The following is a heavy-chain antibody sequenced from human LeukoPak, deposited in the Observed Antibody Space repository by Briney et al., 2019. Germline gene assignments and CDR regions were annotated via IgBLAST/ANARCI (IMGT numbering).Heavy chain of an antibody. Sequence: GGPLRLSCAASGFTFSDYYMSWIRQAPGKGLEWVSYISSSGSTIYYADSVKGRFTISRDNAKNSLYLQMNSLRVEDTAVYYCARDPGWPQFIDYWGQGTLVTVSS. V-gene: IGHV3-11*01. CDR3: ARDPGWPQFIDY. CDR1: GFTFSDYY. CDR2: ISSSGSTI. J-gene: IGHJ4*02. D-gene: IGHD5-24*01.